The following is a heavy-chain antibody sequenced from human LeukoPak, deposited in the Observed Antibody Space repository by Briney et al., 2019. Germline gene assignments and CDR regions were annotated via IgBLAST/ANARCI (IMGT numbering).Heavy chain of an antibody. CDR3: ARSRLHPIIFDY. Sequence: NSSETLSLTCAVYGGSFSGYYWSWIRQPPGKGLEWIGEINHSGSTNYNPSLKSRVTISVDTSKTQFSLKLSSVTAADTAVYYCARSRLHPIIFDYWGQGTLVTVSS. CDR1: GGSFSGYY. V-gene: IGHV4-34*01. D-gene: IGHD5-24*01. J-gene: IGHJ4*02. CDR2: INHSGST.